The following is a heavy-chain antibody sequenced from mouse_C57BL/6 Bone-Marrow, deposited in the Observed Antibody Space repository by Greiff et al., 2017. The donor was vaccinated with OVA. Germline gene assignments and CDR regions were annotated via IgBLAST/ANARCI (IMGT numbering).Heavy chain of an antibody. V-gene: IGHV1-58*01. D-gene: IGHD1-1*01. CDR2: IYLGNGYT. CDR1: GYTFTSYG. CDR3: ARPHYDGSSTAGFAY. Sequence: VQLKESGAELVRPGSSVKMSCKTSGYTFTSYGINWVKQRPGQGLEWIGYIYLGNGYTEYNEKFKGKATLTSDTSSSTAYLQLSSLTSEDAAIYVCARPHYDGSSTAGFAYWGQGTLVTVSA. J-gene: IGHJ3*01.